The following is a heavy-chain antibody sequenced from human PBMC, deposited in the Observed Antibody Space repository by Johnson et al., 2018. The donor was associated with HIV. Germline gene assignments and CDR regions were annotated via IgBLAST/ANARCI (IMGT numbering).Heavy chain of an antibody. CDR2: INWNGGST. J-gene: IGHJ3*02. CDR1: GFTFGSYA. D-gene: IGHD2-8*02. V-gene: IGHV3-20*04. Sequence: EVQLVESGGGLVKPGGSLRLSCAASGFTFGSYAMSWVRQAPGKGLEWVSGINWNGGSTGYADSVKGRSTISRDNSKNTLYLQMNSLRAEDTALYYCARGGYCTGGVCLGDAFDIWGQGTMVTVSS. CDR3: ARGGYCTGGVCLGDAFDI.